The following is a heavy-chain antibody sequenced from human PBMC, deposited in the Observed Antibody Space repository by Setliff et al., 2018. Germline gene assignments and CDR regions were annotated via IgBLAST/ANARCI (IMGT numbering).Heavy chain of an antibody. CDR2: IYPNGNT. J-gene: IGHJ3*02. Sequence: ESLSLTCTVSGGSTNNYHWTWIRQPAGKGLEWIGRIYPNGNTNYNPSLKRRVNMSADSSKNNLSLRLKYVTAADTAVYYCAREDWNGNAFDIWGPGKMVTVSS. CDR1: GGSTNNYH. D-gene: IGHD1-1*01. CDR3: AREDWNGNAFDI. V-gene: IGHV4-4*07.